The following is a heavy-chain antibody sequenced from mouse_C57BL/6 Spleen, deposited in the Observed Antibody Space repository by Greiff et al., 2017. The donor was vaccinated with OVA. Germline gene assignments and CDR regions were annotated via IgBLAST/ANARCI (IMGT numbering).Heavy chain of an antibody. CDR2: IWRGGST. J-gene: IGHJ3*01. CDR3: STKRDGGSSYAWYAY. V-gene: IGHV2-5*01. CDR1: GFSLTSYG. Sequence: QVQLQQSGPGLVQPSQSLSITCTVSGFSLTSYGVHWVRQSPGKGLEWLGVIWRGGSTDYNAAFMSRLSITKANSKSPVFFKMNSLQADDTAISYCSTKRDGGSSYAWYAYWGQGTLVTVSA. D-gene: IGHD1-1*01.